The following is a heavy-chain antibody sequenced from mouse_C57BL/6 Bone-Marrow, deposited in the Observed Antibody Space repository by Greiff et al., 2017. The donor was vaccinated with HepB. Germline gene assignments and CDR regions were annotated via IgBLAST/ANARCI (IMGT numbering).Heavy chain of an antibody. Sequence: EVNVVESGGDLVKPGGSLKLSCAASGFTFSSYGMSWVRQTPDKRLEWVATISSGGSYTYYPDSVKGRFTISRDNAKNTLYLQMSSLKSEDTAMYYCARHIYYDHYFDYWGQGTTLTVSS. D-gene: IGHD2-4*01. V-gene: IGHV5-6*01. CDR1: GFTFSSYG. CDR3: ARHIYYDHYFDY. J-gene: IGHJ2*01. CDR2: ISSGGSYT.